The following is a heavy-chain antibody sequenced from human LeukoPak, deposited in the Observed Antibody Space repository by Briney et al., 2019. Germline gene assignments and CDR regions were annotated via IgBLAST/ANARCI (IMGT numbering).Heavy chain of an antibody. CDR3: AGSVFDYYYFDY. V-gene: IGHV4-39*07. D-gene: IGHD3-9*01. Sequence: SETLSLTCTVSGGSISSSSYYWGWIRQPPGKGLEWIGSIYYSGSTYYNPSLKSRVTISVDTSKNQFSPKLSSVTAADTAVYYCAGSVFDYYYFDYWGQGTLVTVSS. CDR2: IYYSGST. J-gene: IGHJ4*02. CDR1: GGSISSSSYY.